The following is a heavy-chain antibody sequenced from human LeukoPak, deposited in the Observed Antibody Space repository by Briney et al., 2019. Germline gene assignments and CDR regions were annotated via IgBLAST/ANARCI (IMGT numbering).Heavy chain of an antibody. D-gene: IGHD3-10*01. V-gene: IGHV3-74*01. J-gene: IGHJ4*02. CDR1: GFTFSSYA. Sequence: GGSLRLSCAAFGFTFSSYAMSWVRQAPGKGLVWVSHINPAGSTAFYADSVKGRFTISRDNAKNTVYLQMSSLGAEDTAVYYCGRGMIGAYGSDYWGQGTLVTVSS. CDR3: GRGMIGAYGSDY. CDR2: INPAGSTA.